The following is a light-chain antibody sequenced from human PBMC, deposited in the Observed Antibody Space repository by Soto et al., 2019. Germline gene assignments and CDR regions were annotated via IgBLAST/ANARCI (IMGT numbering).Light chain of an antibody. Sequence: QSALTQPASVSGSPGQSITISCTGTSSDIGGYNYVSWYQQHPSKAPQLMIYEVSNRPSGVSNRFSGSKSGNTASLTISGLQAEDEADYYCSSYTSSSTLVFGGGTKVTVL. CDR2: EVS. CDR1: SSDIGGYNY. CDR3: SSYTSSSTLV. V-gene: IGLV2-14*01. J-gene: IGLJ3*02.